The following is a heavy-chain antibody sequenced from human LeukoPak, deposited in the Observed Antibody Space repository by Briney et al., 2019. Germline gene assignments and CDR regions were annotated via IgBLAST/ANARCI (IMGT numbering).Heavy chain of an antibody. CDR3: AREEIVVVPAAHYDY. J-gene: IGHJ4*02. V-gene: IGHV3-21*01. D-gene: IGHD2-2*01. CDR1: GFTFSSYS. Sequence: GGSLRLSCVASGFTFSSYSMNWVRQAPGKGLEWVSSISSSSSYIYYADSVKGRFTISRDNAKNTLYLQMNSLRAEDTAVYYCAREEIVVVPAAHYDYWGQGTLITVSS. CDR2: ISSSSSYI.